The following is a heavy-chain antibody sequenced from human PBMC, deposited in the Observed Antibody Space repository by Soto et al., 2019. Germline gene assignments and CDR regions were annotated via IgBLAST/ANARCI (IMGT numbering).Heavy chain of an antibody. CDR2: ISYDGSNK. J-gene: IGHJ4*02. V-gene: IGHV3-30*18. CDR1: GFTFSSYG. D-gene: IGHD6-13*01. CDR3: AKDGIAAAGFDY. Sequence: QVQLVESGGGVVQPGRSLRLSCAASGFTFSSYGMHWVRQAPGKGLEWVAVISYDGSNKYYADSVKGRFTISRDNSKNTLYLQMNSLRAEDTGVYYCAKDGIAAAGFDYWGQGTLVTVSS.